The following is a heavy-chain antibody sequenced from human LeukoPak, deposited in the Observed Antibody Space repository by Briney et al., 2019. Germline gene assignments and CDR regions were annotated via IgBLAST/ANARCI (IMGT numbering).Heavy chain of an antibody. CDR1: GFTFSSYS. CDR2: ISSSSSYI. V-gene: IGHV3-21*01. Sequence: PGRSLRLSCAASGFTFSSYSMNWVRQAPGKGLEWVSSISSSSSYIYYADSVKGRFTISRDNAKNSLYLQMNSLRAEDTAVYYCARDLGYCSSTSCYDDYWGQGTLVTVSS. J-gene: IGHJ4*02. CDR3: ARDLGYCSSTSCYDDY. D-gene: IGHD2-2*01.